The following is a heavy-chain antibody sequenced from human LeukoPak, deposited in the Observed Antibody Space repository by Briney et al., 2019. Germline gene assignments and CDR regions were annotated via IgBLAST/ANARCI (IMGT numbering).Heavy chain of an antibody. D-gene: IGHD3-22*01. CDR3: ARLAYDSSGYYGLDY. Sequence: PSETLSLTCTVSGGSISSGSYYRGWIRQPPGKGLEWIGSIYYSGSTYYNPSLKRRVTISVDTPKKQFSLKLSSVTAADTAVYYCARLAYDSSGYYGLDYWGQGTLVTVSS. J-gene: IGHJ4*02. CDR1: GGSISSGSYY. V-gene: IGHV4-39*01. CDR2: IYYSGST.